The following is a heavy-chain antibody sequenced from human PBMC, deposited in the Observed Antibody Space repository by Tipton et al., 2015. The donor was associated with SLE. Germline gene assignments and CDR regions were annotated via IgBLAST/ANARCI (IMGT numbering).Heavy chain of an antibody. D-gene: IGHD6-13*01. CDR2: IYHSGST. CDR3: ARRAAGREFDY. Sequence: TLSLTCAVSGGSISSGGYSWSWIRQPPGKGLEWIGYIYHSGSTYYNPSLKSRVTISVDRSKNQFSLKLSSVTAADTAVYYCARRAAGREFDYWGQGTLVTVSS. V-gene: IGHV4-30-2*01. J-gene: IGHJ4*02. CDR1: GGSISSGGYS.